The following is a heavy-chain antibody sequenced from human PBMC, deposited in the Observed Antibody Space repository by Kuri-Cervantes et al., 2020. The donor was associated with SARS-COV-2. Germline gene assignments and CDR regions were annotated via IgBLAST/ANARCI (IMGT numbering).Heavy chain of an antibody. J-gene: IGHJ6*02. CDR1: GGSFSGYY. D-gene: IGHD3-22*01. V-gene: IGHV4-34*01. Sequence: SETLSLTCAVYGGSFSGYYWSWIRQPPGKGLEWIGEINHSGSTNYNPPLKSRITISVDTSKNQFSLKLSSVTAADTAVYYCARRVVSGMDVWGQGTTVTVSS. CDR3: ARRVVSGMDV. CDR2: INHSGST.